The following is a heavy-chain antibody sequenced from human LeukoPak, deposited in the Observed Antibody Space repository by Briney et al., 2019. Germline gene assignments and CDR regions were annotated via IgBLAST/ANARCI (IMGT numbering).Heavy chain of an antibody. Sequence: ASVKVSCKASGYTFTSYYMHWVRQAPGQGLEWMGIINPSGGSTSYAQKLQGRVTMTRDTSTSTVYMELSSLRSEDTAVYYCARTVTTYAFDIWGQGTMVTVSS. CDR2: INPSGGST. CDR1: GYTFTSYY. V-gene: IGHV1-46*01. D-gene: IGHD4-17*01. CDR3: ARTVTTYAFDI. J-gene: IGHJ3*02.